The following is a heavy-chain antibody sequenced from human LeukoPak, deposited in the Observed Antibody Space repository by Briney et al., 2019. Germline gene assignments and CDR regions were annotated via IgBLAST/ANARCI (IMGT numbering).Heavy chain of an antibody. CDR1: GFTFSTYA. J-gene: IGHJ3*02. Sequence: GGSLRLSCAASGFTFSTYAMHWVRQAPGKGLEWVAFISYDGSNKYYADSVKGRFTISRDNSKNTLFLQMNSLRAEDTALYNCAKRLKSGSSLAFAFHIWGPGTMVTVSS. V-gene: IGHV3-30*18. D-gene: IGHD6-13*01. CDR3: AKRLKSGSSLAFAFHI. CDR2: ISYDGSNK.